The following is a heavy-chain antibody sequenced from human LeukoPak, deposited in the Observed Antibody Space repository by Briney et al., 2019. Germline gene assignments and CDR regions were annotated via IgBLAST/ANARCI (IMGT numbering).Heavy chain of an antibody. V-gene: IGHV3-23*01. CDR3: AKDSSGWSHIYMDV. Sequence: GGSLRLSWAASEFTFSTYAMTWVGQAPGKGLEWVSGISAGGGTTYYADSVKGRFTISRDNSKKTVYLQMNSLRAEDTAVYYCAKDSSGWSHIYMDVWGKGTTVTVSS. D-gene: IGHD6-19*01. CDR2: ISAGGGTT. CDR1: EFTFSTYA. J-gene: IGHJ6*03.